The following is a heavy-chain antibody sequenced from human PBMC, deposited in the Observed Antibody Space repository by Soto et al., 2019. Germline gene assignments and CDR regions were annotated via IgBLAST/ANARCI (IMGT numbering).Heavy chain of an antibody. J-gene: IGHJ6*02. CDR3: AREGGATQDSYYYYGMDV. CDR1: GFTFSSYG. Sequence: QVQLVESGGGVVQPGRSLRLSCAASGFTFSSYGMHWVRQAPGKGLEWVAVIWYDGSNKYYADSVKGRFTISRDNSKNTLYRQMNSLRAEDTAVYYGAREGGATQDSYYYYGMDVWGQGTTVTVSS. V-gene: IGHV3-33*01. D-gene: IGHD2-15*01. CDR2: IWYDGSNK.